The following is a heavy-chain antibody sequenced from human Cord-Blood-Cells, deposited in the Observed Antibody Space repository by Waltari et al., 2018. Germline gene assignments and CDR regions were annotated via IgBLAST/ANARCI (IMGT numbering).Heavy chain of an antibody. Sequence: QLQLQEAGPRLVKPSETLYLTCTVPAGPISSSSYYWGWSRQPPRGGLEWIGGLYYSGSTYYTPSRKSRVTISVDTSKNQFSLKLSSVTAADTAVYYCVRVQENYDFWSGYNWFDPWGQGTLVTVSS. CDR1: AGPISSSSYY. CDR3: VRVQENYDFWSGYNWFDP. CDR2: LYYSGST. J-gene: IGHJ5*02. D-gene: IGHD3-3*01. V-gene: IGHV4-39*01.